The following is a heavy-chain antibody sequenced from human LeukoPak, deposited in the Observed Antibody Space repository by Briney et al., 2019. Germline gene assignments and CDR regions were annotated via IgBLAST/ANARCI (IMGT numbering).Heavy chain of an antibody. CDR3: ARERPDTVMMMGRFDP. Sequence: ASVKVSCKASGYTFIDFHMHWVRRAPGQGLEWMGWINPKSGVTNYAQKLQGRVTLTRDTSIGTAYMDLSRLTSNDTAVYYCARERPDTVMMMGRFDPWGQGTQVTVSS. CDR1: GYTFIDFH. CDR2: INPKSGVT. D-gene: IGHD5-18*01. J-gene: IGHJ5*02. V-gene: IGHV1-2*02.